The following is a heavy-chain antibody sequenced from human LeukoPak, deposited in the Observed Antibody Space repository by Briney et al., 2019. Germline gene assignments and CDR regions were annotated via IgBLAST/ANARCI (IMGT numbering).Heavy chain of an antibody. CDR2: IKSEGEGATT. J-gene: IGHJ6*04. D-gene: IGHD3-3*02. Sequence: GGSLRLSCASSGFTIGTAWMSWVRQAPGKGLEWLGHIKSEGEGATTDYAPPAKGRFAISRDDSKNMIYLQMSSLKMDDTAIYYCIAHFPYFYGFDVWGKGTTVTVSS. V-gene: IGHV3-15*01. CDR1: GFTIGTAW. CDR3: IAHFPYFYGFDV.